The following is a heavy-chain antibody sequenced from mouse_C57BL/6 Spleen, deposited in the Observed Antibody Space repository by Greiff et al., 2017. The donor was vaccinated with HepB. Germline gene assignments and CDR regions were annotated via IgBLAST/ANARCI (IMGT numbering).Heavy chain of an antibody. D-gene: IGHD2-4*01. CDR3: ARRDYENAMDY. CDR2: IDPSDSYT. CDR1: GYTFTSYW. Sequence: VQLQQPGAELVMPGASVKLSCKASGYTFTSYWMHWVKQRPGQGLEWIGEIDPSDSYTNYNQKFKGKSTLTVDKSSSTAYMQLSSLTSEDSAVYYCARRDYENAMDYWGQGTSVTVSS. V-gene: IGHV1-69*01. J-gene: IGHJ4*01.